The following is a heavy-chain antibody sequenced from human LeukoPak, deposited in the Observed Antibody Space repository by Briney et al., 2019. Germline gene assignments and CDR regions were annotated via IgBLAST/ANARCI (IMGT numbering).Heavy chain of an antibody. J-gene: IGHJ5*02. D-gene: IGHD3-22*01. CDR3: ARVSGSSGYYDWFDP. CDR1: GGTFSSYA. V-gene: IGHV1-69*04. Sequence: GASVKVSCKASGGTFSSYAISWVRQAPGQGLEWMGRLIPILGIANYAQKFQGRVTITADKSTSTAYMELSSLRSEDTAVYYCARVSGSSGYYDWFDPWGQGTLVTVSS. CDR2: LIPILGIA.